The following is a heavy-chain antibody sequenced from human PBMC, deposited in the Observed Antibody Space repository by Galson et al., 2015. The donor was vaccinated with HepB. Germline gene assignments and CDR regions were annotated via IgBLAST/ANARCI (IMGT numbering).Heavy chain of an antibody. CDR3: ARAAFGSISYWYFDL. Sequence: SLRLSCAASGFTFSSYTMNWVRQAPGKGLEWLSYNSTDSSTIYYADSVKGRFTISRDNAKNSLYLQMHTLRDEDTPVYYCARAAFGSISYWYFDLWGRGTLVTVSS. V-gene: IGHV3-48*02. D-gene: IGHD2-2*01. J-gene: IGHJ2*01. CDR2: NSTDSSTI. CDR1: GFTFSSYT.